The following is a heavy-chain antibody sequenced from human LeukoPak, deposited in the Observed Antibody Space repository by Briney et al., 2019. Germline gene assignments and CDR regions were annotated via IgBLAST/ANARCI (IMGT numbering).Heavy chain of an antibody. CDR3: AKDARPYDSSAYCTS. D-gene: IGHD3-22*01. J-gene: IGHJ4*02. V-gene: IGHV3-9*03. CDR1: GFTFDHYT. Sequence: GRSLRLSCAASGFTFDHYTMHWVRQAPGKGLDWVSGISWNSGSIGYADSVKGRFTISRDNAKNSLYLQMNSLRTEDMALYYCAKDARPYDSSAYCTSWGQGTLVTVSS. CDR2: ISWNSGSI.